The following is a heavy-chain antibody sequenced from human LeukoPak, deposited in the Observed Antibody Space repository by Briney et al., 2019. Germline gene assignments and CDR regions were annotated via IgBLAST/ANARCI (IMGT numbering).Heavy chain of an antibody. D-gene: IGHD6-19*01. CDR1: GFTFSNFW. V-gene: IGHV3-7*05. J-gene: IGHJ4*02. CDR2: IKQDGSQK. Sequence: GGSLRLSCAAPGFTFSNFWMTWVRQAPGKGLEWVAIIKQDGSQKYYVDSVKGRFTISRDNARNSLYLQMNSLRAEDTAVYWAVAGTTYWGQGTLVTVSS. CDR3: VAGTTY.